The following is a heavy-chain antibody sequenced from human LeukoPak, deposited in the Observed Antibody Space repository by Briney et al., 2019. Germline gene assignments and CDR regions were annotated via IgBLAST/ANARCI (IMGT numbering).Heavy chain of an antibody. CDR2: IYSGGST. V-gene: IGHV3-66*01. CDR1: GFTVSSNY. Sequence: PGGSLRLSCAASGFTVSSNYMSWVRQAPGKGLEWVSVIYSGGSTYYADSVKGRFTISRDNSKNTLYLQMNSLRAEDTAVYYCAIEGDYYDSSGYSPFDYWGQGTLVTVSS. J-gene: IGHJ4*02. D-gene: IGHD3-22*01. CDR3: AIEGDYYDSSGYSPFDY.